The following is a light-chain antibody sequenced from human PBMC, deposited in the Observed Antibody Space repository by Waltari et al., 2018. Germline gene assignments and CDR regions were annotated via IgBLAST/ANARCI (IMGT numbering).Light chain of an antibody. Sequence: QSALTQPASVSGSPGQSITISCTGTSSDVGGYNYVSWYQQHPGTAPRLMMYDVSNRPSGVSNRFSGAQSGNTASLTISGLQAEDEADYYCSSYTGSSTLGFGGGTKLSVL. CDR3: SSYTGSSTLG. CDR1: SSDVGGYNY. J-gene: IGLJ2*01. CDR2: DVS. V-gene: IGLV2-14*01.